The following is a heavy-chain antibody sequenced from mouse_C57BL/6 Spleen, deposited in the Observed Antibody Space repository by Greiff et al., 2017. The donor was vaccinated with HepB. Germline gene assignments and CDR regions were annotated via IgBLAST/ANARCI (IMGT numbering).Heavy chain of an antibody. Sequence: VQLQQSGPELVKPGASVKLSCKASGYTFTSYDINWVKQRPGQGLEWIGWIYPRDGSTKYNEKFKGKATLTVDTSSSTAYMELHSLTSEDSAVYFWARAATVVATRWYFDVWGTGTTVTVSS. V-gene: IGHV1-85*01. J-gene: IGHJ1*03. CDR3: ARAATVVATRWYFDV. CDR1: GYTFTSYD. CDR2: IYPRDGST. D-gene: IGHD1-1*01.